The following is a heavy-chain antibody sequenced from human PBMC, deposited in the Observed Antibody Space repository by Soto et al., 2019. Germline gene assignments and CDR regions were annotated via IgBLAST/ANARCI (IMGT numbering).Heavy chain of an antibody. CDR3: ARALLGSSGWSRTYNYYYGMDV. CDR2: IIPIFGTA. CDR1: GGTFSSYA. J-gene: IGHJ6*02. Sequence: QVQLVQSGAEVKKPGSSVKVSCKASGGTFSSYAISWVRQAPGQGLEWMGGIIPIFGTANYAQKFQGRVTITADESTSTAYMELSSLRSEDTAVYYCARALLGSSGWSRTYNYYYGMDVWGQGTTVTVSS. V-gene: IGHV1-69*01. D-gene: IGHD6-19*01.